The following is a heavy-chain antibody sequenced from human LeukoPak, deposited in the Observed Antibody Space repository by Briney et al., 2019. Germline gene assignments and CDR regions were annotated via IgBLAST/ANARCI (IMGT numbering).Heavy chain of an antibody. J-gene: IGHJ3*01. CDR1: GQTLNEVS. V-gene: IGHV1-24*01. CDR2: FDPEDFKT. D-gene: IGHD4-17*01. CDR3: ATSDGDYLQIRGNAFDL. Sequence: DPVKVSCKISGQTLNEVSMHWMRQAPGKGLEWMGGFDPEDFKTIYAHKFQGRVTMTEDTSTDTAYMELRSLRSEDTALYYCATSDGDYLQIRGNAFDLWGQGTMVTVSS.